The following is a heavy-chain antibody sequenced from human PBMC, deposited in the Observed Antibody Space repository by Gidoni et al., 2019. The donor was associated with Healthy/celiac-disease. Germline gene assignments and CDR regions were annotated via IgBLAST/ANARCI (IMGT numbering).Heavy chain of an antibody. CDR3: ARGDGYNEFLAP. CDR2: IYYSGST. D-gene: IGHD5-12*01. J-gene: IGHJ5*02. Sequence: GPGLVKPSETLSLTCTVSGGSISSYYWSWIRQPPGKGLEWIGYIYYSGSTNYNPSLKSRVTISVDTSKNQFSLKLSSVTAADTAVYYCARGDGYNEFLAPWGKGTLVTVSS. V-gene: IGHV4-59*01. CDR1: GGSISSYY.